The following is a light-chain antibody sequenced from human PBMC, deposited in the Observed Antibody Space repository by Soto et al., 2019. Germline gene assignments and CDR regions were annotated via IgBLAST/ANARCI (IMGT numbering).Light chain of an antibody. Sequence: ESVLTPSPGNLSLTTGERATLSCRASQSVSSYLAWYQQKRGQAPRLLISGASSRATGIPDRFSGSGSGTDFTLTISRLEPEDFAVYYCQQYGSSPGTFGGGTKVDIK. J-gene: IGKJ4*01. V-gene: IGKV3-20*01. CDR2: GAS. CDR1: QSVSSY. CDR3: QQYGSSPGT.